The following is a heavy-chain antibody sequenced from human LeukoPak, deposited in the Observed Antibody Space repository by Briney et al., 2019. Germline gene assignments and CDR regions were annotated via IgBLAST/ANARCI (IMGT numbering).Heavy chain of an antibody. D-gene: IGHD1-26*01. CDR2: IIPMFGTA. Sequence: SVKVSCKASGGTFSSYAISWVRQAPGQGLEWMGGIIPMFGTANYAQKFQGRVTITTEESTSTAYMELSSLGSEDTAMYYCARVFARGGEISGSHYYYWGQGTLVTVSS. CDR3: ARVFARGGEISGSHYYY. V-gene: IGHV1-69*05. CDR1: GGTFSSYA. J-gene: IGHJ4*02.